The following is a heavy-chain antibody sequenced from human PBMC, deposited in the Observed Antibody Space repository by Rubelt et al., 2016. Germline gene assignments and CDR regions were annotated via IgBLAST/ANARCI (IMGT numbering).Heavy chain of an antibody. D-gene: IGHD3-22*01. CDR1: GYTFTSYA. CDR2: INTNTGNP. Sequence: QVQLVQSGSELKKPGASVKVSCKASGYTFTSYAMNWVRQAPGQGLEWMGWINTNTGNPTYAQGFQGRFCFSWETPVSTAYRQISSLKAEDTAVYYCAREAYYDSSGYYFGWLDPWGQGTLVTVSS. CDR3: AREAYYDSSGYYFGWLDP. J-gene: IGHJ5*02. V-gene: IGHV7-4-1*02.